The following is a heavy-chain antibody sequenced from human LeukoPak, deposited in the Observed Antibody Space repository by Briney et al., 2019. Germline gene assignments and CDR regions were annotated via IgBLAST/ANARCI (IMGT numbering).Heavy chain of an antibody. J-gene: IGHJ4*02. CDR1: GYTLTELS. D-gene: IGHD4-23*01. CDR3: ATPRSVRWPYYFDY. Sequence: ASVTVSCKVSGYTLTELSMHWVRQAPGKGLEWMGGFDPEDGETIYAQKFQGRVTMTEDTSTDTAYMELSSLRSEDTAVYYCATPRSVRWPYYFDYWGQGTLVTVSS. CDR2: FDPEDGET. V-gene: IGHV1-24*01.